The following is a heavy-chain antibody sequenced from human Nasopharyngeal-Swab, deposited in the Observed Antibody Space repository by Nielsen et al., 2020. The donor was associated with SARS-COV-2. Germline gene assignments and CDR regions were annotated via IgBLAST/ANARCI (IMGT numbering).Heavy chain of an antibody. D-gene: IGHD2-21*02. CDR3: ARRGDCNGNPCYSDY. CDR2: LSPGASSI. J-gene: IGHJ4*02. V-gene: IGHV5-51*01. Sequence: GGPLRPPFKASGYSFTNSCIGWVPQLPGTGLEWMGLLSPGASSIRYIPSFQGQVTISVDKSISTTYLQWSNLKASDAATYYCARRGDCNGNPCYSDYWGQGTLVTVSS. CDR1: GYSFTNSC.